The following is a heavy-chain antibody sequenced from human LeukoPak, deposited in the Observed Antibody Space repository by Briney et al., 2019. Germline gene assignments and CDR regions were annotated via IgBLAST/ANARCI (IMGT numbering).Heavy chain of an antibody. Sequence: LGGSLRLSCAASGFTFSSYAMSWVRQAPGKGLEWVSAMRGNGGSTEYVDSVRGRFIISRDNSRNTLYLQMNSLRAEDTAVYYCAKSITAAGTYAFDIWGQGTVVTVSS. V-gene: IGHV3-23*01. CDR2: MRGNGGST. CDR3: AKSITAAGTYAFDI. CDR1: GFTFSSYA. J-gene: IGHJ3*02. D-gene: IGHD6-13*01.